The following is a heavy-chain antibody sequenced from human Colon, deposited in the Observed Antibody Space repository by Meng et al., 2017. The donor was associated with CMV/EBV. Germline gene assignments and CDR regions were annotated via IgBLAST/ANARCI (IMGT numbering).Heavy chain of an antibody. CDR1: GFTVSSNY. CDR2: IYSGGST. Sequence: GGSLRLSCTASGFTVSSNYMSWVRQAPGKGLEWVSVIYSGGSTYYADSVKGRFTISRDNSKNTLYLQMNSLRAEDTAVYYCAKVDQLLYKEPHYYGMDVWGQGTTVTVSS. CDR3: AKVDQLLYKEPHYYGMDV. J-gene: IGHJ6*02. V-gene: IGHV3-66*02. D-gene: IGHD2-2*02.